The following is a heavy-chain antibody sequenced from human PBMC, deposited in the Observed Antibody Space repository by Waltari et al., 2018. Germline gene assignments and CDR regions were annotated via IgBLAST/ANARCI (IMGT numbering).Heavy chain of an antibody. CDR1: GFTYSLYW. CDR2: SNSDGSSI. CDR3: ARGARRTTVTTGWWYFDV. D-gene: IGHD4-17*01. Sequence: EVQLVESGGGLVQPGGSLRPSCAASGFTYSLYWMPWVRQVPGKGLLWVSRSNSDGSSISYADSVKGRFTIYKDNAKNTVYLQMNSLRADDTAIYYCARGARRTTVTTGWWYFDVWGRGTLVTVSS. J-gene: IGHJ2*01. V-gene: IGHV3-74*01.